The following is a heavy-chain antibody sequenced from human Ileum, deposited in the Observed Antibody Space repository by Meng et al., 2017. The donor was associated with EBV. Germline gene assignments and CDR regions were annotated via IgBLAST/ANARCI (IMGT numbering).Heavy chain of an antibody. CDR1: GDSVSGSDW. CDR2: VYHDGAT. D-gene: IGHD3-10*01. J-gene: IGHJ4*02. V-gene: IGHV4-4*02. Sequence: VQPQESGPGLVKPSGTLSLTCAVSGDSVSGSDWWSWVRQPPGKGLEWIGEVYHDGATNYHPSLKSRVTISLDKSKNEVNLHLNSLTAADTAVYFCARSSPIVRGLDYWGQGTLVTVSS. CDR3: ARSSPIVRGLDY.